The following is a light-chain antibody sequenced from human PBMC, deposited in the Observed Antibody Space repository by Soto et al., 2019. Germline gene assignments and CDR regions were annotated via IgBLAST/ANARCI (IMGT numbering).Light chain of an antibody. CDR2: GAS. V-gene: IGKV3-15*01. CDR1: QSDYMN. CDR3: QQYNNWPPYT. Sequence: EIVMTQSPGTLSVSPGERATLSCRASQSDYMNLAWYQQKPGQPPRLLIYGASTRATGIPDRFSGSGSGTEFTLTISSLQSEDFAVYYCQQYNNWPPYTFGQGTKLEIK. J-gene: IGKJ2*01.